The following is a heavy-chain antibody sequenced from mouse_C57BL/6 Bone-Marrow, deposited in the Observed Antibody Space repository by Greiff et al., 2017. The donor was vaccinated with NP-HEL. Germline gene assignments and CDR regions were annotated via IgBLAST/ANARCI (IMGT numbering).Heavy chain of an antibody. CDR2: IDPNSGGT. Sequence: VQLQQSGAELVKPGASVKLSCKASGYTFTSYWMHWVKQRPGRGLEWIGRIDPNSGGTKYNEKFKSKATLTVDKPSSTAYMPLSSLTSEDSAVYDCARDGLWGYYYYAMDYWGQGTSVTVAS. V-gene: IGHV1-72*01. D-gene: IGHD2-3*01. CDR1: GYTFTSYW. J-gene: IGHJ4*01. CDR3: ARDGLWGYYYYAMDY.